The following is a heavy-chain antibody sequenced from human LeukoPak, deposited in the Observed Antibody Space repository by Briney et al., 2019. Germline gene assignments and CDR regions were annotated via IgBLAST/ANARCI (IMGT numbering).Heavy chain of an antibody. J-gene: IGHJ5*02. V-gene: IGHV3-64*01. Sequence: PGGSLRLSXAASGFTFSSYAMHWVCQAPGKGLEYVSAISSNGGSTYYANSVKGRFTISRDNSKNTLYLQMGSLRAEDMAVYYCAREDPSMVNWFDPWGQGTLVTVSS. CDR2: ISSNGGST. D-gene: IGHD2/OR15-2a*01. CDR3: AREDPSMVNWFDP. CDR1: GFTFSSYA.